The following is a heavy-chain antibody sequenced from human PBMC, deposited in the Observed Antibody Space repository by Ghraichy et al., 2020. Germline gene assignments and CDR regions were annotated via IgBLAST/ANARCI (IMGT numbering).Heavy chain of an antibody. D-gene: IGHD4-17*01. CDR2: IYHTGAT. V-gene: IGHV4-59*01. Sequence: SETPSLTCTVSGASISGYYWSWTRQTPEKGLEWIGYIYHTGATKYNPSLRGRVTISQDTSKNQFSLRLKSVTAADTAVYYCASDPDHRDGDSLLGAGEFWGQGIRVTVAS. CDR3: ASDPDHRDGDSLLGAGEF. J-gene: IGHJ4*02. CDR1: GASISGYY.